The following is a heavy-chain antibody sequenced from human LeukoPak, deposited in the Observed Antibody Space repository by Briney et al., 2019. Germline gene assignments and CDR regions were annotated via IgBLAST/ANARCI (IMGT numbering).Heavy chain of an antibody. J-gene: IGHJ4*02. Sequence: PSETLSLTCTVSGGSIISSSYYWGGIRQPPGRGLGWIGSIYYSGSTYYNPSLKTRVTISVDTSKNPFSLKLSSVTAADTAVYYCAGQDYDSSGIYHTPGGAFDYWGQGTLVTVSS. D-gene: IGHD3-22*01. CDR2: IYYSGST. CDR3: AGQDYDSSGIYHTPGGAFDY. V-gene: IGHV4-39*01. CDR1: GGSIISSSYY.